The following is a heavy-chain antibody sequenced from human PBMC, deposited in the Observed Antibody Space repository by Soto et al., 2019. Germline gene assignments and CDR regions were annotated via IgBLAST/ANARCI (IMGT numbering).Heavy chain of an antibody. J-gene: IGHJ6*02. CDR3: ARTLYYYDSSGYYHPLIDYYYYGMDV. Sequence: SVKVTCADSGGSYSSNASSWVRQAPGQGLEWMGGIIPIFGTANYAQKFQGRVTITADESTSTAYMELSSLRSEDTAVYYCARTLYYYDSSGYYHPLIDYYYYGMDVWGQGTTVTVSS. CDR1: GGSYSSNA. V-gene: IGHV1-69*13. CDR2: IIPIFGTA. D-gene: IGHD3-22*01.